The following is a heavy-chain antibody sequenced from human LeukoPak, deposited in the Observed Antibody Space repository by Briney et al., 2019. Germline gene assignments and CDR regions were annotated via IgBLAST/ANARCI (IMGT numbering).Heavy chain of an antibody. CDR2: IDYSRDT. CDR1: GGSISSYY. Sequence: SETLSLTCTVSGGSISSYYWSWIRQPPGKGLEWIGNIDYSRDTNYNPSLRSRVTILVDKSRNQFSLKLNSVTAADTAVYYCARNGPHYYDKSGYLDSWGQGTLVTASS. D-gene: IGHD3-22*01. V-gene: IGHV4-59*03. J-gene: IGHJ4*02. CDR3: ARNGPHYYDKSGYLDS.